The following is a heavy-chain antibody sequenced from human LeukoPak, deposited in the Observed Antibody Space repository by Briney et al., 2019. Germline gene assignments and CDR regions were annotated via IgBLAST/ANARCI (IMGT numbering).Heavy chain of an antibody. CDR1: GFTFSSYA. J-gene: IGHJ4*02. D-gene: IGHD2-8*01. CDR3: AKGDIVLMVYAIPDSDYYFDY. V-gene: IGHV3-30-3*01. CDR2: ISYDGSNK. Sequence: GGSLRLSCAASGFTFSSYAMHWVRQAPGKGLEWVAVISYDGSNKYYADSVKGRFTISRDNSKNTLYLQMNSLRAEDTAVYYCAKGDIVLMVYAIPDSDYYFDYWGQGTLVTVSS.